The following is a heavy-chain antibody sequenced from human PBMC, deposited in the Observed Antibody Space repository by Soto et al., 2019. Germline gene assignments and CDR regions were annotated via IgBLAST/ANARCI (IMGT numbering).Heavy chain of an antibody. CDR3: ARDILFDY. CDR1: GYTFTSHH. Sequence: ASVKVSCKASGYTFTSHHMHWVRQVPGEGLDWMGMINPRSGGTNSPQKFQGRVTMTRDTSTSTVYMELSSLRSEDTAVYYCARDILFDYWGQGTLVTVSS. V-gene: IGHV1-46*01. CDR2: INPRSGGT. D-gene: IGHD2-15*01. J-gene: IGHJ4*02.